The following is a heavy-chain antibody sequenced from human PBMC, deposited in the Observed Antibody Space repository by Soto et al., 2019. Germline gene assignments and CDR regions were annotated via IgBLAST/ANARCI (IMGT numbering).Heavy chain of an antibody. Sequence: QGQLEQSGAEVRKPGSSVKVSCKASGGSFSSYAIIWVRQAPGQGLEWMGGIVPVLGTSHSAQKFQGRVTFSTDDSTTTAYMELSSLRSEDTAVYYCARDSPGGGYYYGMDVWGQGTTVTVSS. J-gene: IGHJ6*02. CDR1: GGSFSSYA. CDR2: IVPVLGTS. V-gene: IGHV1-69*01. D-gene: IGHD3-16*01. CDR3: ARDSPGGGYYYGMDV.